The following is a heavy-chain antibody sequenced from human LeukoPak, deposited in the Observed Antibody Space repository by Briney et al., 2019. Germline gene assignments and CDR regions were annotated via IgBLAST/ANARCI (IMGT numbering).Heavy chain of an antibody. Sequence: GGSLRLSCAASGFTFSSYSMHWVRQAPGKGLEWVAVISYDGSNKYYADSVKGRFTISRDNSKNTLYLQMNSLRAEDTAVYYCARDQASAAVGTVYYYHGMDVWGQGTTATVSS. D-gene: IGHD6-13*01. V-gene: IGHV3-30*03. CDR3: ARDQASAAVGTVYYYHGMDV. CDR1: GFTFSSYS. CDR2: ISYDGSNK. J-gene: IGHJ6*02.